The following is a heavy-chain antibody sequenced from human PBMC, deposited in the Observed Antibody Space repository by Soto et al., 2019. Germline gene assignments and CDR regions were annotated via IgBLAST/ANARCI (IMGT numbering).Heavy chain of an antibody. V-gene: IGHV3-48*02. CDR2: ISSSSSTI. Sequence: XXSLRLSCAASGFTFSSYSMHWVPQAPGKGLEWVSYISSSSSTIYYADSVKGRFTISRDNAKNSLYLQMNSLRDEDTAVYYCARESRFLEWLSLNWFDPWGQGTLVTVSS. D-gene: IGHD3-3*01. CDR1: GFTFSSYS. CDR3: ARESRFLEWLSLNWFDP. J-gene: IGHJ5*02.